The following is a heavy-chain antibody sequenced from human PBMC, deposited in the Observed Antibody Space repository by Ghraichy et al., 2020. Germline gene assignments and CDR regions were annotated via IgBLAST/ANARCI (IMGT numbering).Heavy chain of an antibody. J-gene: IGHJ3*02. V-gene: IGHV4-4*07. CDR2: IYSSGST. Sequence: SETLSLTCTVSGASISNYFWIWIRQPAGKGLEWIGRIYSSGSTNYNTSVMSRLTMSVDTSKNQFSLKLISVSAADTAVYYSARGGYYYDSSRYYGLFVIWGQGTMVTVSS. CDR3: ARGGYYYDSSRYYGLFVI. D-gene: IGHD3-22*01. CDR1: GASISNYF.